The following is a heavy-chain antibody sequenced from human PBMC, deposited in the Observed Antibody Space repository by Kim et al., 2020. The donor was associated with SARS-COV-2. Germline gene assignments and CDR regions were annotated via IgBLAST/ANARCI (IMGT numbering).Heavy chain of an antibody. CDR3: ARVKTGTTPWFDS. Sequence: GGSLRLSCAASGFTFEHYYMSWVRQAPGKGLERVANIMQDGSDKSYVDSVKGRFTISRDNAKSSLYLQLNSLRVEDTAIYYCARVKTGTTPWFDSWG. V-gene: IGHV3-7*01. CDR2: IMQDGSDK. D-gene: IGHD1-1*01. J-gene: IGHJ5*01. CDR1: GFTFEHYY.